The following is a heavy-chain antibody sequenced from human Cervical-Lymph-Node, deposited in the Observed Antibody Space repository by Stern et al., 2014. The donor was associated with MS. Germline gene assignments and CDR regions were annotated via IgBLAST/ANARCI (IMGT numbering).Heavy chain of an antibody. CDR3: ARDYGDYAFDY. Sequence: EVQLEESGAEVKKPGESLKISCKGSGYSFTANWLAWVRQMPGKGLEWLGIIYPGDSETRYSPSFQGQVTISADKSISTASLQWSSLKASDTAMYYCARDYGDYAFDYWGQGTLVTVSS. V-gene: IGHV5-51*01. J-gene: IGHJ4*02. D-gene: IGHD4-17*01. CDR1: GYSFTANW. CDR2: IYPGDSET.